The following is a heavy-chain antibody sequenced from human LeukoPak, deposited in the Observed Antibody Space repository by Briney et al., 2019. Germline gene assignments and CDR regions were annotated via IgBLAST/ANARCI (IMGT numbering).Heavy chain of an antibody. J-gene: IGHJ4*02. CDR2: IHYSGNT. Sequence: PSETLSLTCTVSGDSISSYYWSWIRQPPGKGLEWIGYIHYSGNTNYNPSLKSRVSISVDTSKNQFSLNLSSVTAADTAVYYCARDRDGYNRVDNWGQGTLVTVSS. CDR3: ARDRDGYNRVDN. D-gene: IGHD5-24*01. V-gene: IGHV4-59*01. CDR1: GDSISSYY.